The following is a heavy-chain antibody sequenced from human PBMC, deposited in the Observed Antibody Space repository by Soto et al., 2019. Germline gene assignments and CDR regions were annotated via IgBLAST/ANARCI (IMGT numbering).Heavy chain of an antibody. CDR2: INPNSGGT. J-gene: IGHJ5*02. CDR3: ARGGYYGSGSYYNH. V-gene: IGHV1-2*02. Sequence: ASVKVSCKASGYTFTGYYMHWVRQAPGQGLEWMGWINPNSGGTNYAQKFQGRVTMTRDTSISTAYMELSRLRSDGTAVYYCARGGYYGSGSYYNHWGQGTLVTVSS. CDR1: GYTFTGYY. D-gene: IGHD3-10*01.